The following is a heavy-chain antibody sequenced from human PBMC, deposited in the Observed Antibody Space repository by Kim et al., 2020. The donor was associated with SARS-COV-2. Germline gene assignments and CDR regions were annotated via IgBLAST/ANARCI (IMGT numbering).Heavy chain of an antibody. V-gene: IGHV4-4*02. J-gene: IGHJ3*02. CDR3: ARDPTDDPSPAFDI. CDR2: LCHTGST. Sequence: SETLSLTCVVSGGSVSSHNCWSWVRQSPTEGLEWIGELCHTGSTVYNPSLRGRVTMSVDKSNNHVSLRLTSVTAADTAVYYCARDPTDDPSPAFDIWGRG. D-gene: IGHD1-1*01. CDR1: GGSVSSHNC.